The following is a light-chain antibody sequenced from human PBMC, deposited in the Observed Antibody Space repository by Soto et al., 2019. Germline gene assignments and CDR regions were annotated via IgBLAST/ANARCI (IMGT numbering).Light chain of an antibody. CDR3: QQSFRSPIT. CDR2: VAF. V-gene: IGKV1-39*01. CDR1: DNIGSN. J-gene: IGKJ5*01. Sequence: DIQRTQSPASLSASVGDRVTITCRASDNIGSNLNWYQQKPGKAPKLLIYVAFTLESGVPSRFSGSGSRTEFTLTIRSLQPEDFATYYCQQSFRSPITFGQGTRLEIK.